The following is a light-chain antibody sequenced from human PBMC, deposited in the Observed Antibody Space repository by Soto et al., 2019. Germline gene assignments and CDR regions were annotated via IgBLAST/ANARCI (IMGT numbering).Light chain of an antibody. Sequence: QSALTQPASVSGSPGQSITISCTGTSSDVGSYNYVSWYQQHPGKAPKLMIYEVSDRPSGISRRFSGSKSGNTASLTISGLQTDDEADYSCSSYTSSSTRFGTWTKLTVL. J-gene: IGLJ1*01. V-gene: IGLV2-14*01. CDR1: SSDVGSYNY. CDR3: SSYTSSSTR. CDR2: EVS.